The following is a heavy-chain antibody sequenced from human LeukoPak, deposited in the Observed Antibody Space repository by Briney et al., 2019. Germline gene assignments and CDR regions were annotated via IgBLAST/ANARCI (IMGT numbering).Heavy chain of an antibody. J-gene: IGHJ6*03. V-gene: IGHV3-23*01. Sequence: GGSLRLSCAASGFTFSSYAMSWVRQAPGKGLEWVSAISGSGGSTYYADSVKGRFTISRDNSKNTLYLQMNSLRAEDTAVYYCAKDQRFGYSYGYPPYYYMDVWGKGTTVTVSS. D-gene: IGHD5-18*01. CDR3: AKDQRFGYSYGYPPYYYMDV. CDR1: GFTFSSYA. CDR2: ISGSGGST.